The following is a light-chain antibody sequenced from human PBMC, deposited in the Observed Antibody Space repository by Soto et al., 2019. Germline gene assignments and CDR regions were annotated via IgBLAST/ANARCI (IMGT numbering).Light chain of an antibody. CDR3: QQYSHLIT. CDR2: DAS. V-gene: IGKV1D-13*01. J-gene: IGKJ5*01. CDR1: QGISSY. Sequence: AIQLTQSPSSLSASVGDRVTITCRASQGISSYLAWYQQKPGKAPKLLIYDASSLESGVPSRFSGSGSGTEFTLTISSLQPDDFATYYCQQYSHLITFGQGTRLEIK.